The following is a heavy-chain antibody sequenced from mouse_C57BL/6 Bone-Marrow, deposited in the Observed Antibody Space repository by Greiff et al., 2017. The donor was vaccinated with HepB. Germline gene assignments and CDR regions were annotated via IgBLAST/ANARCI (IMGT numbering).Heavy chain of an antibody. CDR3: TRDRSVVATDAMDY. Sequence: EVKLVESGEGLVKPGGSLKLSCAASGFTFSSYAMSWVRQTPEKRLEWVAYISSGGDYIYYADTVKGRFTISRDNARNTLYLQMSSRKSEDTAMYYCTRDRSVVATDAMDYWGQGTSVTVSS. CDR2: ISSGGDYI. D-gene: IGHD1-1*01. CDR1: GFTFSSYA. V-gene: IGHV5-9-1*02. J-gene: IGHJ4*01.